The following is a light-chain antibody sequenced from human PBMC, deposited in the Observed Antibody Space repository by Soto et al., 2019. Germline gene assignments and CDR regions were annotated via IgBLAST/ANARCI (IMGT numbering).Light chain of an antibody. Sequence: DTVLTQSPGTLSLSPRERAPLSCRASQSVGTYLAWYQQKPGQAPRLLIYDASNRATGIAPRFRGSGSGTDFTLTISSLQPDDFATYYCQHYNNYARAFGQGTKVDIK. CDR3: QHYNNYARA. CDR1: QSVGTY. J-gene: IGKJ1*01. CDR2: DAS. V-gene: IGKV3-11*01.